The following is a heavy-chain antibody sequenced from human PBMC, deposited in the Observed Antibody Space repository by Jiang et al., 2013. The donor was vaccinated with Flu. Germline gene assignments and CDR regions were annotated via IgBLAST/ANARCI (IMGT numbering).Heavy chain of an antibody. CDR1: GYDFTSYT. CDR3: ARDFIGTPDY. D-gene: IGHD2-15*01. V-gene: IGHV1-3*04. Sequence: SGAEVKKPGASVRVSCKASGYDFTSYTMHWVRQAPGQSLEWVGWIDTASGNTKYSYKFGGRATITRDTSATTAYVELSSLTSEDTAVYYCARDFIGTPDYWGQGTLVTVSS. J-gene: IGHJ4*02. CDR2: IDTASGNT.